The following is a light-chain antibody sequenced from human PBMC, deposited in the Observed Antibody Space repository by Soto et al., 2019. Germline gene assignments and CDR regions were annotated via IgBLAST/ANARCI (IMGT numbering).Light chain of an antibody. CDR3: QQYDNRPPFT. V-gene: IGKV3-15*01. CDR2: GAS. J-gene: IGKJ3*01. CDR1: QGVSSN. Sequence: EVAMTQSPATLSVSPGERAILSCRTSQGVSSNLAWYQQKPGLPPRLLIYGASTRATGIPARFSGSGSGTEFTLTISSRQSEDFAVYYCQQYDNRPPFTFGPGTKVDIK.